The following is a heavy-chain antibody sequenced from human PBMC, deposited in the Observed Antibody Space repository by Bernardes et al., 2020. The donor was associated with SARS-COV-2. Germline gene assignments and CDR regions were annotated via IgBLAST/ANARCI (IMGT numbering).Heavy chain of an antibody. V-gene: IGHV1-18*01. D-gene: IGHD5-18*01. J-gene: IGHJ6*02. Sequence: ASVKVSCKASGYTFTSYGISWVRQAPGQGLEWMGWISAYNGNTNYAQKLQGRVTMTTDTSTSTAYMELRSLRSDDTAVYYCARVDTAMVIHYGMDVWGQGTTVTVSS. CDR3: ARVDTAMVIHYGMDV. CDR2: ISAYNGNT. CDR1: GYTFTSYG.